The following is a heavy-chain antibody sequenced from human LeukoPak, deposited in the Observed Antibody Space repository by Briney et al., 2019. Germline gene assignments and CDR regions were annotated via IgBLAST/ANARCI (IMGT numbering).Heavy chain of an antibody. D-gene: IGHD2-2*01. CDR1: GGSISSYY. CDR3: ARGDIVVVPAAGDAFDI. CDR2: IYYSGST. V-gene: IGHV4-59*01. J-gene: IGHJ3*02. Sequence: PSETLSLTCTVSGGSISSYYWSWIGQPPGKGLEWIGYIYYSGSTNYNPSLKSRVTISVDTSKNQFSLKLSSVTAADTAVYYCARGDIVVVPAAGDAFDIWGQGTMVTVSS.